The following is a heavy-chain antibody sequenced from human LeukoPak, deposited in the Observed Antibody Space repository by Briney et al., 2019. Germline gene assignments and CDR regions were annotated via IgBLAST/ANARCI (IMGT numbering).Heavy chain of an antibody. CDR3: AGAPRGGGSSWYFDY. V-gene: IGHV1-18*01. D-gene: IGHD6-13*01. Sequence: ASVKVSCKASGYTFTSYGISWVRQAPGQGLEWMGWISAYNGNTNYAQKLQGRVTMTTDTSTSTAYMELRSLRSDDTAVYYCAGAPRGGGSSWYFDYWGQGTLVTVSS. CDR1: GYTFTSYG. CDR2: ISAYNGNT. J-gene: IGHJ4*02.